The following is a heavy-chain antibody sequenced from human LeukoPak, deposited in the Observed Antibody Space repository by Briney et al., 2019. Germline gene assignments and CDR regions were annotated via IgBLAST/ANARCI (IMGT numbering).Heavy chain of an antibody. J-gene: IGHJ5*02. D-gene: IGHD1-26*01. V-gene: IGHV3-30*03. CDR3: ARIVGAIAQNWFDP. Sequence: GGSLRLSCAASGFTFSSYGMHWVRQAPGKGPEWVAVISYDGSKKYYADSVKGRFTISRDNSKNALYLQMNSLRAEDTAVYYCARIVGAIAQNWFDPWGQGTLVTVSS. CDR1: GFTFSSYG. CDR2: ISYDGSKK.